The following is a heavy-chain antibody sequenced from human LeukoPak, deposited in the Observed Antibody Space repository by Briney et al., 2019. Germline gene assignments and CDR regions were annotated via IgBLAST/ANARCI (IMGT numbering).Heavy chain of an antibody. J-gene: IGHJ4*02. Sequence: GGSLRLSCAASGFTFSSYAMHWVRQAPGKGLEWVAVISYDGSNKYYADSVKGRFTISRDNSKNTLYLQMNSLRAEDTAVYYCARESSSWYFDYWGQGTLVTVSS. CDR1: GFTFSSYA. D-gene: IGHD6-13*01. CDR2: ISYDGSNK. V-gene: IGHV3-30-3*01. CDR3: ARESSSWYFDY.